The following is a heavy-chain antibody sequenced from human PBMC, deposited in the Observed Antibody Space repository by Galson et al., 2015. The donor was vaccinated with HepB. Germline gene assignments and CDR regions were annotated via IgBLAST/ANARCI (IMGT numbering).Heavy chain of an antibody. V-gene: IGHV3-48*03. CDR1: GFTFSSYE. J-gene: IGHJ6*02. Sequence: SLRLSCAASGFTFSSYEMNWVRQAPGKGLEWVSYISNSGNHIYYADSVKGRFTISRDNSKNTLYLQMNSLRAEDTAVYYCAKDADSSGYYSGVPPAGMDVWGQGTTVIVSS. D-gene: IGHD3-22*01. CDR2: ISNSGNHI. CDR3: AKDADSSGYYSGVPPAGMDV.